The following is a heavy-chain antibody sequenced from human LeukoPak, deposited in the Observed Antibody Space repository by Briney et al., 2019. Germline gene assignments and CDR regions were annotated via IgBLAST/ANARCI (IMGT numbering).Heavy chain of an antibody. Sequence: PAETLSLTCTVSGGSISSYSWSWIRQPAGKGLEWIGRIYTSGSSNYNASLKSRGTMSVDTSKNQFSLTVNSVTAADTAVYYCARQLRYGTGRHKTLKRYFFDSWGQGTVVTVSS. CDR2: IYTSGSS. V-gene: IGHV4-4*07. CDR1: GGSISSYS. J-gene: IGHJ4*02. CDR3: ARQLRYGTGRHKTLKRYFFDS. D-gene: IGHD3-10*01.